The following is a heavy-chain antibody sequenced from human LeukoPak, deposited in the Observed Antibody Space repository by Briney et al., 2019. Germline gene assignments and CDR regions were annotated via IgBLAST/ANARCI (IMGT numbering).Heavy chain of an antibody. J-gene: IGHJ4*02. D-gene: IGHD3-10*01. CDR2: INPNRGGT. CDR3: ARGSLSRYYYGSGSYNY. V-gene: IGHV1-2*02. CDR1: VYTFTGYY. Sequence: GGSLYASSTASVYTFTGYYMDSGRQAPGQGVERRGWINPNRGGTNSAQKFKGRVTMTRDTSISTAYMELSRLRSDDTAVYYCARGSLSRYYYGSGSYNYWGQGTLVTVSS.